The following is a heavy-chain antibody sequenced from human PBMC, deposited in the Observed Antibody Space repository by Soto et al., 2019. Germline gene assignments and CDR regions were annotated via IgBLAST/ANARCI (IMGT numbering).Heavy chain of an antibody. J-gene: IGHJ4*02. CDR2: INHSGST. CDR3: ARVDDY. CDR1: GGSFSGHS. Sequence: PSETLSLTCAVYGGSFSGHSWSWVRQPPGKGLEWIGEINHSGSTNYIPSLESRVTISVDTSKNQFSLKLSSVTAADTAVYYCARVDDYWGRGTLVTVSS. V-gene: IGHV4-34*01.